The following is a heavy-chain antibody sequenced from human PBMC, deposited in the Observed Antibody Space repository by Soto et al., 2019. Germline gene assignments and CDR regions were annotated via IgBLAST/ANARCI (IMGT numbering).Heavy chain of an antibody. CDR1: GYTFTSYA. CDR3: ARDYDFWSGYAPYNWFDP. J-gene: IGHJ5*02. Sequence: ASVKVSCKASGYTFTSYAMQWVRQAPGQRLEWMGWINAGNGNTKYSQKFQGRVTITRDTSASTAYMELSSLRSEDTAVYYCARDYDFWSGYAPYNWFDPWGQGTLVTVSS. V-gene: IGHV1-3*01. D-gene: IGHD3-3*01. CDR2: INAGNGNT.